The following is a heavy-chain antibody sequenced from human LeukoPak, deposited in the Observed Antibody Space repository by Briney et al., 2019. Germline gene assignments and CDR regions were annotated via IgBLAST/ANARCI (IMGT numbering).Heavy chain of an antibody. CDR2: MYFGERT. Sequence: SETLSLTCTVSGASMTSYYWTWIRQPPGKGLEWVGYMYFGERTNYNPSPKSRATISIDTSKKQFSLNLKSVTAADTAVYYCARIPGDRPDDWGQGTLVTVS. J-gene: IGHJ4*02. D-gene: IGHD7-27*01. V-gene: IGHV4-59*01. CDR3: ARIPGDRPDD. CDR1: GASMTSYY.